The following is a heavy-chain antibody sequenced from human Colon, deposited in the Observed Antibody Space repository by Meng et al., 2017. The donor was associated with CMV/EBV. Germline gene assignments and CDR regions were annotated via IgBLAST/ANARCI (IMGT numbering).Heavy chain of an antibody. CDR3: ARGYDYSNYVPIDS. CDR2: IFAFNGKT. J-gene: IGHJ4*02. Sequence: SGYTLTNYGINWVRQAPGQGLGWMGWIFAFNGKTFYAQNFQGRLTMTTDASTATSYLELRSLRSDDMAVYYCARGYDYSNYVPIDSWGQGTLVTVSS. CDR1: GYTLTNYG. D-gene: IGHD4-11*01. V-gene: IGHV1-18*03.